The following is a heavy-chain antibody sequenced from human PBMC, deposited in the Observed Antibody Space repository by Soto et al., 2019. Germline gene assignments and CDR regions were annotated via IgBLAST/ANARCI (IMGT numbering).Heavy chain of an antibody. D-gene: IGHD1-1*01. CDR3: AGRQREPI. CDR2: VHSSGVT. J-gene: IGHJ3*02. Sequence: QVQLQESGPGLVEPSGTLSLTCAVSGDSISSNYWCTWVRQPPGRGLEWVGEVHSSGVTNYNPSLESRLSISVDTSKNQFSLKLRSATAADTPVYYCAGRQREPIWGHGTMVTVSS. CDR1: GDSISSNYW. V-gene: IGHV4-4*02.